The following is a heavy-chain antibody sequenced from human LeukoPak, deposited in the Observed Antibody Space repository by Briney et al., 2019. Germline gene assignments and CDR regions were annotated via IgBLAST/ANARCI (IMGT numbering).Heavy chain of an antibody. CDR1: GYTFTDYL. J-gene: IGHJ4*02. Sequence: GASVKVSCKASGYTFTDYLLHWVRQPPGQGLEWMGRTDTKSGTTKFSQKFQARVTMTSDTSITTAYMDLSSLTSDDTAVYYCVTNDVGLLTRLGQWGQGTRVSV. CDR2: TDTKSGTT. CDR3: VTNDVGLLTRLGQ. V-gene: IGHV1-2*02. D-gene: IGHD1-26*01.